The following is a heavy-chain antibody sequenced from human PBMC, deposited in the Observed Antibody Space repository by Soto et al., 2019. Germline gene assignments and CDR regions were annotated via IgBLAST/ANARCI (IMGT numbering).Heavy chain of an antibody. V-gene: IGHV4-59*08. J-gene: IGHJ4*02. Sequence: SETLSLTCTVSGGSISSYYWSWIRQPPGKGLEWIGYIYYSGSTNYNPSLKSRVTISVDTSKNQFSLKLSSVTAADTAVYYCARVPAVRGYSYGLYFDYWGQGTLATVSS. D-gene: IGHD5-18*01. CDR2: IYYSGST. CDR3: ARVPAVRGYSYGLYFDY. CDR1: GGSISSYY.